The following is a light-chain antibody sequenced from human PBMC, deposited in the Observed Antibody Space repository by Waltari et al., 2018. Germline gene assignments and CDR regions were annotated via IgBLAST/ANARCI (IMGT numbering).Light chain of an antibody. CDR1: RSNIGADTD. J-gene: IGLJ1*01. CDR2: GNI. CDR3: QSYDNNLSGYV. Sequence: QSVLTQPPSVSGAPGQRVTISCTGSRSNIGADTDVHWYQQFPGAAPKLVIYGNITPPXXXXXXXSGSKSGTSASLAINGLQADDEADYYCQSYDNNLSGYVFGSGTKVTVL. V-gene: IGLV1-40*01.